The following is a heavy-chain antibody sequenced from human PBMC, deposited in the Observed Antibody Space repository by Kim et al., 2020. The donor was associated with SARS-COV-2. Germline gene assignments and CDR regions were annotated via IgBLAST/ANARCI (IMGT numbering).Heavy chain of an antibody. D-gene: IGHD6-19*01. Sequence: SLKSRVTILVDKSKNQFSLKLTSVTAADTAVYYCTRDIAVAGTGTNWFDPWGQGTLVTVSS. V-gene: IGHV4-4*02. J-gene: IGHJ5*02. CDR3: TRDIAVAGTGTNWFDP.